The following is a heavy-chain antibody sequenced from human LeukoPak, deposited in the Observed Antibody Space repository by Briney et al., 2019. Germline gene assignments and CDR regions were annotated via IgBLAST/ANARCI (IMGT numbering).Heavy chain of an antibody. D-gene: IGHD3-9*01. J-gene: IGHJ3*02. CDR1: GYTFTSYG. V-gene: IGHV1-18*04. CDR2: ISAYNGNT. Sequence: GASVKVSCKASGYTFTSYGISWVRQAPGQGLEWMGWISAYNGNTNYAQKLQGRVTMTTDTSTSLAYMELRSLRSDDTAVYYCARSRAYYDILTGYPHLDAFDIWGQGTMVTVSS. CDR3: ARSRAYYDILTGYPHLDAFDI.